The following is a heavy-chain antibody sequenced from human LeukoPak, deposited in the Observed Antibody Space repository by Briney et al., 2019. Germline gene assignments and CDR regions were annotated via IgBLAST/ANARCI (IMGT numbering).Heavy chain of an antibody. Sequence: PGGSLRLSCAASGFTFSSHAIQWVRQPRGKALEWVAFISYDGTYKYYADSEKGRFTVSREHSKNTLYLQMNSLTTEDTAVYYCARDPHSSGWRNYFDFWGQGTLVTVSS. V-gene: IGHV3-30*04. CDR1: GFTFSSHA. CDR2: ISYDGTYK. CDR3: ARDPHSSGWRNYFDF. J-gene: IGHJ4*02. D-gene: IGHD6-19*01.